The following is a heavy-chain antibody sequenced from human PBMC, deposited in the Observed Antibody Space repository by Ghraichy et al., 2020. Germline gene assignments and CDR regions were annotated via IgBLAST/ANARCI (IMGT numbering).Heavy chain of an antibody. V-gene: IGHV3-11*06. CDR1: GFTFSDYY. CDR2: ISSSSSYT. D-gene: IGHD5-12*01. CDR3: VRDKDIVAW. Sequence: GGSLRLSCAASGFTFSDYYMSWIRQAPGKGLEWVSYISSSSSYTNYADSVKGRFTISRDNAKNSLYLQMNSLRAEDTAVYYCVRDKDIVAWWGQGTLVTVSS. J-gene: IGHJ4*02.